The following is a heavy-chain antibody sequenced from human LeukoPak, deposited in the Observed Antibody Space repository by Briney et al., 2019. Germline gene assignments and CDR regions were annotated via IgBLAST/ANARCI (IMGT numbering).Heavy chain of an antibody. Sequence: SETLSLTCTVSGGSVSSGSYYWSWIRQPPGKGLEWIGYIYYSGSTNYNPSLRSRVTISVDTSKNQFSLKLSSVTAADTAVYYCARGGSSGYYSFYYGMDVWGQGTTVTVSS. D-gene: IGHD3-22*01. CDR2: IYYSGST. CDR3: ARGGSSGYYSFYYGMDV. CDR1: GGSVSSGSYY. J-gene: IGHJ6*02. V-gene: IGHV4-61*01.